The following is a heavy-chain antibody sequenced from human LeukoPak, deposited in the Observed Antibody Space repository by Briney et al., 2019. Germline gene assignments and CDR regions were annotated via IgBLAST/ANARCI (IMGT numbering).Heavy chain of an antibody. D-gene: IGHD3-9*01. Sequence: SETLSLTCAVYGGSFCGYYWSWLRQPPGKGLEWIGEINHSGSTNYSPSLKSRVTISVDTSKNQFSLKLSSVTAAVTAVYYCARSKYVLRYFDWAYFDYWGQGTLVTVSS. V-gene: IGHV4-34*01. CDR3: ARSKYVLRYFDWAYFDY. J-gene: IGHJ4*02. CDR1: GGSFCGYY. CDR2: INHSGST.